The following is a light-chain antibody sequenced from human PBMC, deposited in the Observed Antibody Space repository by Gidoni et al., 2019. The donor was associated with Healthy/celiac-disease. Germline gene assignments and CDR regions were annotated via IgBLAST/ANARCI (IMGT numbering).Light chain of an antibody. CDR3: MQALQTPLT. Sequence: DIAMTQSPFSLPVTPGEPASISCRSSHSLLHSNGYNYLDWYLQKPGQSPQLLIYLGSNRASGVPDRFSGSGSGTDFTLTISRVEAEDVGVYYCMQALQTPLTFGGGTKVEIK. V-gene: IGKV2-28*01. CDR2: LGS. J-gene: IGKJ4*01. CDR1: HSLLHSNGYNY.